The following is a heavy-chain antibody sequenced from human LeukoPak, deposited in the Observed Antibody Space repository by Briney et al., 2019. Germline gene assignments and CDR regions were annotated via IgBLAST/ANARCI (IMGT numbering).Heavy chain of an antibody. CDR1: GFTFSSYS. CDR3: AVDYDVLTGYYTDLGY. D-gene: IGHD3-9*01. Sequence: PGGSLRLSCAASGFTFSSYSMSWVPQAPGKGLEWVSAISGSAGSTFYADSVKGRFTISRDNSKNTLYLQMNSLRAEDTAVYFCAVDYDVLTGYYTDLGYWGQGTLVTVSS. J-gene: IGHJ4*02. V-gene: IGHV3-23*01. CDR2: ISGSAGST.